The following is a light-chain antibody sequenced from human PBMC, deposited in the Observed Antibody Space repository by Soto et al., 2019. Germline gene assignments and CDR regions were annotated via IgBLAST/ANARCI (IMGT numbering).Light chain of an antibody. CDR1: SGRIASNY. Sequence: NFMLTQPHSVSGSPGKTVTISCTRSSGRIASNYVQWYQQRPGSSPTTVIYGDTQRPSVVPDRFSGSIDPSTSTASLNISGLQTEDEADYYCQSYATASVVVGGGTKLTVL. CDR2: GDT. J-gene: IGLJ2*01. CDR3: QSYATASVV. V-gene: IGLV6-57*01.